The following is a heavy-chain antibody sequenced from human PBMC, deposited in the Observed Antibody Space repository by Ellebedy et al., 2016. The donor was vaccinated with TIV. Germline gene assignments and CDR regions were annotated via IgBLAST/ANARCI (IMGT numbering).Heavy chain of an antibody. J-gene: IGHJ3*02. CDR1: GFSVSSKY. V-gene: IGHV3-53*01. CDR2: IYTGDST. CDR3: ARVRSSAFEI. Sequence: PGGSLRLSCAASGFSVSSKYVSRVRQAPGKGLEWVSYIYTGDSTYHADSVKGRFTISRDNSKNTVSLQMNSLRVEDTAVYYCARVRSSAFEIWGQGTMVTVSS.